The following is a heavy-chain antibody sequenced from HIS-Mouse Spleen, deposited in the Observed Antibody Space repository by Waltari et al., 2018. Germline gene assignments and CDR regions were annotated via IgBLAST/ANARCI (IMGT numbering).Heavy chain of an antibody. CDR1: GGSISSSSYY. D-gene: IGHD6-13*01. J-gene: IGHJ2*01. Sequence: QLQLQESGPGLVKPSETLSLTCTVPGGSISSSSYYWGGFRQPPGKGLGWIGSIYYSGSTYYNPSIKSRVTISVDTSKNQFSLKLSSVTAADTAVYYCAREIPYSSSWYDWYFDLWGRGTLVTVSS. V-gene: IGHV4-39*07. CDR2: IYYSGST. CDR3: AREIPYSSSWYDWYFDL.